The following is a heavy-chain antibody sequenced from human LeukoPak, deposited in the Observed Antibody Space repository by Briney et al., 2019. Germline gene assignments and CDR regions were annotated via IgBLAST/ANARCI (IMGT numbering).Heavy chain of an antibody. J-gene: IGHJ3*01. Sequence: ASVKVSCKASGYTFDNYYIHWVRQARGQGLEWVGRINPDKGDTTYARRFQGRVTMTRDTSTNTAYMELRRLTSDDAAVYYCARGPAWNAFDVWGQGTLVTVS. D-gene: IGHD1-1*01. CDR2: INPDKGDT. CDR3: ARGPAWNAFDV. CDR1: GYTFDNYY. V-gene: IGHV1-2*02.